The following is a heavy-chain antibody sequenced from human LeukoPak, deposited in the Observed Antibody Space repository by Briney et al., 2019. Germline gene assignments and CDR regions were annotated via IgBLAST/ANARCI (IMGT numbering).Heavy chain of an antibody. CDR2: INPNSGGT. CDR3: ARGGRDFWSGYYEAWFNYYYYYYMDV. Sequence: ASVKVSCKASGYTFTGYYMHWERQAPGQGLEWMGWINPNSGGTNYAQKFQGKGTMTRAPSISKDYMELSRLRPDDQAEYYVARGGRDFWSGYYEAWFNYYYYYYMDVWGKGTTVTVSS. CDR1: GYTFTGYY. J-gene: IGHJ6*03. V-gene: IGHV1-2*02. D-gene: IGHD3-3*01.